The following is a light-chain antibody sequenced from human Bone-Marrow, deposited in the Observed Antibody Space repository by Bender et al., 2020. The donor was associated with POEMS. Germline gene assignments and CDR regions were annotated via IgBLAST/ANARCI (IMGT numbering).Light chain of an antibody. CDR1: ILGDNY. CDR2: QDS. Sequence: SYELTQPPSVSVSPGQTASITCSGDILGDNYASWYHQRPGQSPILVIYQDSKRPSGIPERFSGSSSGNTATLTISGTQAMDDGDYYCQAWDSTTDVVFGGGTKLTVL. CDR3: QAWDSTTDVV. V-gene: IGLV3-1*01. J-gene: IGLJ2*01.